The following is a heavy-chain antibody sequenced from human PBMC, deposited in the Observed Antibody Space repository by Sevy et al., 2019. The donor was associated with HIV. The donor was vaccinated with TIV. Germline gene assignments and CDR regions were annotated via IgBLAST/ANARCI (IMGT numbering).Heavy chain of an antibody. Sequence: ASVKVSCKVSGYTLTDLSMHWVRQAPGKGLEWMGGFDPEDGETIYAQKFQGRVTMTEDTSTDTAYMELSSLRSEDTAVYYCATVPLYSSGDRTDYWGQGTLVTVSS. CDR1: GYTLTDLS. CDR3: ATVPLYSSGDRTDY. D-gene: IGHD6-25*01. CDR2: FDPEDGET. V-gene: IGHV1-24*01. J-gene: IGHJ4*02.